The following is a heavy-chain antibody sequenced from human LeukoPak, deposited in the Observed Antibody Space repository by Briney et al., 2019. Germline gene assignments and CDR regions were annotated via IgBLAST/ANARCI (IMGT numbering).Heavy chain of an antibody. CDR3: ARNPGFWSGYYTY. V-gene: IGHV4-30-4*08. Sequence: SETLSLTCTVSGGSISSGDYYWSWIRQPPGKGLEWIGYIYYSGSTYYNPSLKSRVTISVDTSKNQLSLKLSSVTAADTAVYYCARNPGFWSGYYTYWGQGTLVTVSS. CDR2: IYYSGST. CDR1: GGSISSGDYY. J-gene: IGHJ4*02. D-gene: IGHD3-3*01.